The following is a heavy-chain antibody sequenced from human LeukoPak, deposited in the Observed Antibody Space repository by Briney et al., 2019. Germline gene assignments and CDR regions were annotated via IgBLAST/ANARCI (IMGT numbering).Heavy chain of an antibody. V-gene: IGHV4-4*02. CDR2: IYHSGST. D-gene: IGHD4-11*01. J-gene: IGHJ1*01. CDR3: ARDDYPNRGYFQH. Sequence: SETLSLTCAVSGGSISSSNWWSWVRQPPGKGLEWIGEIYHSGSTNYNPSLKSRVTISVDKSKNQFSLKLSSVTAADTAVYYCARDDYPNRGYFQHWGQGTLVTVSS. CDR1: GGSISSSNW.